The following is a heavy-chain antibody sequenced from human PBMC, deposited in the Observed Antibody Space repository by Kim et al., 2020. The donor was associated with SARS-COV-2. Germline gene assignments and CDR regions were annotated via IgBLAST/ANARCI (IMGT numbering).Heavy chain of an antibody. J-gene: IGHJ4*02. V-gene: IGHV4-30-4*02. CDR3: ASRPYYYDSSGWD. D-gene: IGHD3-22*01. Sequence: YSPSLKSRVTISVDTSKNQFSLKLSSVTAADTAVYYCASRPYYYDSSGWDWGQGTLVTVSS.